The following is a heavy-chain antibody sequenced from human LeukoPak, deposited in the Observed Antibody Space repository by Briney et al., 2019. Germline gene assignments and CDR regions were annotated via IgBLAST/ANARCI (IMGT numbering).Heavy chain of an antibody. Sequence: SETLSLTCTVSGGSISNYYWSWIRQPPGKGLEWIGYIYYSGSTNYNPSLKSRVTISVDTSKNQFSLKLSSVTAADTAVYYCARVELGSGWSSYYFDYWGQGTLVTVSS. J-gene: IGHJ4*02. CDR2: IYYSGST. D-gene: IGHD6-19*01. CDR3: ARVELGSGWSSYYFDY. V-gene: IGHV4-59*01. CDR1: GGSISNYY.